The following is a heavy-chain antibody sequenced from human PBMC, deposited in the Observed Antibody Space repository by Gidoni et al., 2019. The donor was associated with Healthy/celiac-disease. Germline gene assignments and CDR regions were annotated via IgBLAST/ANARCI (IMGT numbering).Heavy chain of an antibody. Sequence: QVQLVESGGGVVQPGRSLRLSCAASGFTFSSYGMHWVRQAPGKGLEWVAVISYDGSNKYYADSVKGRFTISRDNSKNTLYLQMNSLRAEDTAVYYCAKGLPQRFDYYYGMDVWGQGTTVTVSS. J-gene: IGHJ6*02. CDR2: ISYDGSNK. V-gene: IGHV3-30*18. D-gene: IGHD3-10*01. CDR1: GFTFSSYG. CDR3: AKGLPQRFDYYYGMDV.